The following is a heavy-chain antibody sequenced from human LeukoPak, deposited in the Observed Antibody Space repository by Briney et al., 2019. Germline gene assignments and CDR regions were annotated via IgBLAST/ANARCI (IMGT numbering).Heavy chain of an antibody. CDR3: ATCKTPDYYYYMDV. J-gene: IGHJ6*03. CDR2: FDPEDGET. Sequence: ASVNVSCKVSGYTLTELSMHWVRQAPGKGLEWMGGFDPEDGETIYAQKFQGRVTMTEDTSTDTAYMELSSLRSEDTAVYYCATCKTPDYYYYMDVWGKGTTVTVSS. CDR1: GYTLTELS. V-gene: IGHV1-24*01. D-gene: IGHD2/OR15-2a*01.